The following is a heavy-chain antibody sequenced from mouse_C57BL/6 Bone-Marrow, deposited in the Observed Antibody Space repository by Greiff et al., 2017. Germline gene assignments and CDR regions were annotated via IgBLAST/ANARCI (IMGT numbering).Heavy chain of an antibody. V-gene: IGHV1-63*01. D-gene: IGHD2-5*01. CDR3: ARRDYSNLYYAMDY. J-gene: IGHJ4*01. Sequence: QVQLQQSGAELVRPGTSVKMSCKASGYTFTNYWIGWAKQRPGHGREWIGDIYPGGGYTNYNEKFKGKATLTADKSSSTAYMQFSSLTSEDSAIYYCARRDYSNLYYAMDYWGQGTSVTVSS. CDR2: IYPGGGYT. CDR1: GYTFTNYW.